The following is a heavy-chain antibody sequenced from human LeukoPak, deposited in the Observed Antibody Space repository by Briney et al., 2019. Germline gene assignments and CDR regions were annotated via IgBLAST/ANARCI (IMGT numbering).Heavy chain of an antibody. V-gene: IGHV4-39*07. Sequence: PSETLSLTCTVSGGSISSSSYYWGWIRQPPGKGLEWIGSIYYSGSTYYNPSLKSRVTISVDTSKNQFSLKLSSVTAADTAVYYCARVDPDYYYYYMDVWGKGTTVTVSS. CDR3: ARVDPDYYYYYMDV. CDR2: IYYSGST. J-gene: IGHJ6*03. CDR1: GGSISSSSYY. D-gene: IGHD2-15*01.